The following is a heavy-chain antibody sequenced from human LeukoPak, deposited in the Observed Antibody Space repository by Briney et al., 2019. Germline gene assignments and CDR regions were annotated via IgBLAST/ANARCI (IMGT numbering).Heavy chain of an antibody. V-gene: IGHV1-46*01. J-gene: IGHJ4*02. CDR1: GYTFTSYY. CDR3: ARDLARGYFDY. CDR2: INPSGGST. Sequence: ASVKVSCKASGYTFTSYYMHWVRQAPGQGLEWMGIINPSGGSTSYAQKFQGRVTMTRDTSTSTVYMELSSLRSEDTAAYYCARDLARGYFDYWGQGTLVTVSS. D-gene: IGHD3-10*01.